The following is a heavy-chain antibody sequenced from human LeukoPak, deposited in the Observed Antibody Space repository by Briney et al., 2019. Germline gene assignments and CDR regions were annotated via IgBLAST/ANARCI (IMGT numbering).Heavy chain of an antibody. CDR1: GFTFSVYG. CDR2: ISGSGGNT. D-gene: IGHD1-1*01. V-gene: IGHV3-23*01. Sequence: GGSLRLSCAASGFTFSVYGMSWVRQAPGKGLEGVSGISGSGGNTYYADSVRGRFAISRDNSKNTLYLQMTSLRAEDTAVYYCAKKTQLERRNFVYWGQGTLVTVSS. J-gene: IGHJ4*02. CDR3: AKKTQLERRNFVY.